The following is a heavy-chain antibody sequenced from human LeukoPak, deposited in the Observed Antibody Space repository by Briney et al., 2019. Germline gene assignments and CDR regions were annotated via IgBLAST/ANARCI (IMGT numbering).Heavy chain of an antibody. CDR1: GFTVSSNY. J-gene: IGHJ3*02. CDR3: ARQLRYCSGGTCSDAFDI. Sequence: GSLRLSCAASGFTVSSNYMSWVRQAPGKGLEWIGEINHSGSTNYNPSLKSRVTISVDTSKNQFSLKLSSVTAADTAVYYCARQLRYCSGGTCSDAFDIWGQGTTVTVSS. D-gene: IGHD2-15*01. CDR2: INHSGST. V-gene: IGHV4-34*01.